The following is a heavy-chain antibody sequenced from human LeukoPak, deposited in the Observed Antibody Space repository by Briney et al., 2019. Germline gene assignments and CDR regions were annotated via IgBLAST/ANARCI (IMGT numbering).Heavy chain of an antibody. CDR1: GGSISSSSYY. CDR2: IYYSGST. D-gene: IGHD1-26*01. V-gene: IGHV4-39*01. J-gene: IGHJ4*02. CDR3: ARQWELLYFDY. Sequence: SETLSLTCTVSGGSISSSSYYWGWIRQPPGKGLEWTGSIYYSGSTYYNPSLKSRVTISVDTSKNQFSLKLSSVTAADTAVYYCARQWELLYFDYWGQGTLVTVSS.